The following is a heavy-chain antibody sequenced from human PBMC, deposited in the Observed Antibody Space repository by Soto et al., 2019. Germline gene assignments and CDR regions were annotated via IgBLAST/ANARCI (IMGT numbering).Heavy chain of an antibody. CDR1: GGSISSYY. CDR2: IYYSGST. Sequence: SETLSLTCTVSGGSISSYYWSWIRQPPGKGLEWIGYIYYSGSTNYNPSLKSRVTISVDTSKNQFSLKLSSVTAADTAVYYCARHMIVALDYWGQGTLVTVSS. D-gene: IGHD3-22*01. V-gene: IGHV4-59*08. J-gene: IGHJ4*02. CDR3: ARHMIVALDY.